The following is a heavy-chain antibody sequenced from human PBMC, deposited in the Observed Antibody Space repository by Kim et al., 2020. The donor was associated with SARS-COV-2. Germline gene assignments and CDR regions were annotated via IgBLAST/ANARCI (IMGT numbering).Heavy chain of an antibody. J-gene: IGHJ4*02. V-gene: IGHV3-64D*09. CDR2: ITPYGGST. Sequence: GGSLRLSCSASGFSLSNHTMHWVRQAPGKELKFVSCITPYGGSTYYADSVKGRFTVSRDNSKNTIYLQMSSLRVEDTAVYYCVRDGIGFDYWGQGTLVTVSS. D-gene: IGHD3-3*02. CDR1: GFSLSNHT. CDR3: VRDGIGFDY.